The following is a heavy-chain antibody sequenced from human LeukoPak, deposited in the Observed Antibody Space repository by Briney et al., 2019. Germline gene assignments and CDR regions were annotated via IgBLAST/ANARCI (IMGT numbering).Heavy chain of an antibody. J-gene: IGHJ5*02. CDR2: ITLSGRTI. CDR3: ARLGSSWPNWVGP. V-gene: IGHV3-11*01. Sequence: GGSLRLSCAASGFSFSYYHMIWIRQPPGKGLEWVSNITLSGRTIHYADSVKGRFTISRDNAKVSLYLQMDSLRADDPAVYYCARLGSSWPNWVGPWGQGTLVTVSS. CDR1: GFSFSYYH. D-gene: IGHD6-13*01.